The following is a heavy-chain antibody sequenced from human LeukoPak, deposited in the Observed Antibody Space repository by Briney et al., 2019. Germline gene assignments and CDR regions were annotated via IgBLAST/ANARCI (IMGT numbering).Heavy chain of an antibody. V-gene: IGHV1-18*01. J-gene: IGHJ4*02. Sequence: ASVKVSCKASGGTFSSYAISWVRQAPGQGLEWMGWISAYNGNTNYAQKLQGRVTMTTDTSTSTAYMELRSLRSDDTAVYYCARERAVAGPDDYWGQGTLVTVSS. CDR1: GGTFSSYA. CDR2: ISAYNGNT. D-gene: IGHD6-19*01. CDR3: ARERAVAGPDDY.